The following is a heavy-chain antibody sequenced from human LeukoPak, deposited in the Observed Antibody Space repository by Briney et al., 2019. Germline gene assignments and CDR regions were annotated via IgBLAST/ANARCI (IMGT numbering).Heavy chain of an antibody. V-gene: IGHV1-69*13. J-gene: IGHJ5*02. CDR1: GGTFSSYA. CDR3: ARDRAVVTAIRYWFDP. Sequence: GASVKVSCKASGGTFSSYAISWVRQAPGRGLEWMGGIIPIFGTANYAQKFQGRVTITADESTSTAYMELSSLRSEDTAVYYCARDRAVVTAIRYWFDPWGQGTLVTVSS. D-gene: IGHD2-21*02. CDR2: IIPIFGTA.